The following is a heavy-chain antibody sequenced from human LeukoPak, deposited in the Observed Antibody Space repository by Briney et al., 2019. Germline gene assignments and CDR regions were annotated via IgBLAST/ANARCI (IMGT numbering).Heavy chain of an antibody. J-gene: IGHJ6*03. CDR2: INTSGSN. CDR3: ARVGIVDHYYYYYDMDV. V-gene: IGHV4-4*07. D-gene: IGHD2-15*01. Sequence: SETLSLNCTVSGCTISSYCWIWIRQPAGKGLEWIVIINTSGSNNYKPSLKSRVTISVDTSKTPFSLKLSSVTAADTAVYYCARVGIVDHYYYYYDMDVWGKGATVTVAS. CDR1: GCTISSYC.